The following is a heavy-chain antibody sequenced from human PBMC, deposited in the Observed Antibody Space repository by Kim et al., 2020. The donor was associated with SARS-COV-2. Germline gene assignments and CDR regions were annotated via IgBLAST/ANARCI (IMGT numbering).Heavy chain of an antibody. CDR3: ARGGSSSWTSWFNP. CDR1: GYVFTSYG. Sequence: ASVKVSCKASGYVFTSYGITWVRQAPGQGLEWVGWISTFNGKTKFAQKVQGRISMTTDTPTTTAYLQLRRLTSDDTAVYYCARGGSSSWTSWFNPWGQGTLVTVSS. D-gene: IGHD6-13*01. V-gene: IGHV1-18*01. CDR2: ISTFNGKT. J-gene: IGHJ5*02.